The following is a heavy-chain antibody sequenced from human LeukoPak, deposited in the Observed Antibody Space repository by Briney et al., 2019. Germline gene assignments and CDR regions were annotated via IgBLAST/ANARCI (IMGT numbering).Heavy chain of an antibody. D-gene: IGHD3-22*01. CDR3: ASWNTYYYDSSTFDY. J-gene: IGHJ4*02. CDR2: INPSGGST. CDR1: GYAFTSCY. V-gene: IGHV1-46*01. Sequence: ASVKVSCKASGYAFTSCYMHWVRQAPGQGLEWMGIINPSGGSTSYAQKFQGRVTMTRDTSTSTVYMELSSLRSEDTAVYYCASWNTYYYDSSTFDYWGQGTLVTVSS.